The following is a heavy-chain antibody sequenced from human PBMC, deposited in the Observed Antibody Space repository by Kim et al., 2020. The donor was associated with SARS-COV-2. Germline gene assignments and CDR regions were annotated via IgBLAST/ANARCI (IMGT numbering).Heavy chain of an antibody. Sequence: GGSLRLSCAASGFTFSSYGMHWVRQAPGKGLEWVAVIWYDGSNKYYADSVKGRFTISRDNSKNTLYLQMNSLRAEDTAVYYCARDSCSSSWYCPLDYWGQGTLVTVSS. CDR2: IWYDGSNK. CDR1: GFTFSSYG. CDR3: ARDSCSSSWYCPLDY. J-gene: IGHJ4*02. V-gene: IGHV3-33*01. D-gene: IGHD6-13*01.